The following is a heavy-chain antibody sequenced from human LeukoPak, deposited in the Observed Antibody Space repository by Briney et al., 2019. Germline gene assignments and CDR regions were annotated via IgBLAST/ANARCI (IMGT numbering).Heavy chain of an antibody. CDR1: GCTVSSNY. D-gene: IGHD3-3*01. Sequence: GGSLRLSCAASGCTVSSNYMSWVRQAPGKGLEWVSVIYSGGSTYYADSVKGRFTISRDNSKNTLYLQMNSLRAEDTAVYYCARDSFSDGMDVWGQGTTVTVSS. V-gene: IGHV3-53*01. J-gene: IGHJ6*02. CDR2: IYSGGST. CDR3: ARDSFSDGMDV.